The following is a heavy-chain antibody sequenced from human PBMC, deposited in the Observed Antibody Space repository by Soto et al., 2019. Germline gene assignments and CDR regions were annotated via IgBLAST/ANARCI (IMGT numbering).Heavy chain of an antibody. CDR2: IITYNGNT. D-gene: IGHD2-2*02. V-gene: IGHV1-18*04. CDR3: ARDPDCSSTSCYKDFDD. Sequence: ASVKVSCKASGYTFTSYGISWVRQAPGQGLEWMGWIITYNGNTNYAQKLQGRVTMTTDTSTSTAYMELRRLRSDDTAVYYCARDPDCSSTSCYKDFDDWGQGTLVTVSS. J-gene: IGHJ4*02. CDR1: GYTFTSYG.